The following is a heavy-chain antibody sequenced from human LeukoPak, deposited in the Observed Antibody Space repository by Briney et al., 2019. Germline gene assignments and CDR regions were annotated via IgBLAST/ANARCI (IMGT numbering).Heavy chain of an antibody. V-gene: IGHV3-7*01. CDR2: IKQDGSEK. J-gene: IGHJ4*02. CDR3: ARDGYCSGGSCYYFDY. CDR1: GFTFSSYW. Sequence: PGGSLRLSCAASGFTFSSYWMSWVRQAPGKGLEWVANIKQDGSEKYYADSVKGRFTISRDNAKNSLYLQMNSLRAEDTAVYYYARDGYCSGGSCYYFDYWGQGTLVTVSS. D-gene: IGHD2-15*01.